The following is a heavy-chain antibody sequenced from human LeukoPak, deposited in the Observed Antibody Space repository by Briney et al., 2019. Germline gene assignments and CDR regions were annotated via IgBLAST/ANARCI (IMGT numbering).Heavy chain of an antibody. Sequence: PGGSLRLSCAASGFTFNTYDMSWVRQAPGKGLEWVSAISDSGNTYHADSVKGRFTISRDSSKNTLFLQMNRLRPEDAAVYYCAKAPVTTCRGAYCYPFDYWGQGTLVTVSS. CDR3: AKAPVTTCRGAYCYPFDY. D-gene: IGHD2-21*01. CDR2: ISDSGNT. CDR1: GFTFNTYD. V-gene: IGHV3-23*01. J-gene: IGHJ4*02.